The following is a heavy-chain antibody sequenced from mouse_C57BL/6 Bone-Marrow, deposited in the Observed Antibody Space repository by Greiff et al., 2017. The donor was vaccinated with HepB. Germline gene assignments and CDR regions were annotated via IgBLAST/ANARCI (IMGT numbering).Heavy chain of an antibody. D-gene: IGHD2-4*01. CDR2: ISDGGSYT. J-gene: IGHJ3*01. CDR1: GFTFSSYA. V-gene: IGHV5-4*01. CDR3: ARDQTYYDYDGIAY. Sequence: EVQWVESGGGLVKPGGSLKLSCAASGFTFSSYAMSWVRQTPEKRLEWVATISDGGSYTYYPDNVKGRFTISRDNAKNNLYLQMSHLKSEDTAMYYCARDQTYYDYDGIAYWGQGTLVTVSA.